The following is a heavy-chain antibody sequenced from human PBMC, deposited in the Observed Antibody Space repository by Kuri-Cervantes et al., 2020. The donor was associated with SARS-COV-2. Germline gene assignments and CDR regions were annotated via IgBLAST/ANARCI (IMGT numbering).Heavy chain of an antibody. Sequence: SETLSLTCTVSGGSISGHYWSWIRQPPGKGLEWIGNIFYSGSTNYNPSLKSRVTMSVATSKNQFSLKLSSVTAADTAVDYCAKGGSYCGGDCYGKYYFDYWGQGTLVTVSS. CDR3: AKGGSYCGGDCYGKYYFDY. CDR1: GGSISGHY. V-gene: IGHV4-59*11. D-gene: IGHD2-21*01. CDR2: IFYSGST. J-gene: IGHJ4*02.